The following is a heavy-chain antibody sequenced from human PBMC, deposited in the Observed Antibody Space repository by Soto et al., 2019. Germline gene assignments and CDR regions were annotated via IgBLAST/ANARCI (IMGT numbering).Heavy chain of an antibody. J-gene: IGHJ5*01. Sequence: SETLSLTCTVSGGSISSYYWSWIRQPPGKGLEWIGYIYYRGSTNYNPSLKSRVTISVDTSKNQFSLKLSSVTAADTAVYYCARGRGLGYCISTSCERGAGDWFDSWGQGTLVTVSS. CDR2: IYYRGST. V-gene: IGHV4-59*01. CDR3: ARGRGLGYCISTSCERGAGDWFDS. CDR1: GGSISSYY. D-gene: IGHD2-2*01.